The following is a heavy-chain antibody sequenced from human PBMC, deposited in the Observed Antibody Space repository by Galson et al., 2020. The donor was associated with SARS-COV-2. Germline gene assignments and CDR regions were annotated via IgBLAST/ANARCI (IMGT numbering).Heavy chain of an antibody. Sequence: GESLKISCAASGSAFNGYSMHWVRQAPGKGLEWVAAISSYSNHKHYADSVKGRFTISRDNTNKTLYLQMDSLRGEDTALYYCARPRATYYYHSSVIFRDSFDIWGQGTMVTVSS. CDR2: ISSYSNHK. V-gene: IGHV3-21*01. CDR1: GSAFNGYS. J-gene: IGHJ3*02. D-gene: IGHD3-22*01. CDR3: ARPRATYYYHSSVIFRDSFDI.